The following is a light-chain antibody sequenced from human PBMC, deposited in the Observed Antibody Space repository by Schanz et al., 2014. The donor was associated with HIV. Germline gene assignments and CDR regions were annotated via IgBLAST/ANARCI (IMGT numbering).Light chain of an antibody. CDR2: NNN. J-gene: IGLJ2*01. Sequence: QSVLTQPPSASGTTGQRVTIFCSGSSSNIGSNPVNWYQHLPGTAPKVVIYNNNQRPSGVPDRFSGSRSGTSASLAISGLQSADESDYYCAAWDDSLNGPVFGGGTKLTVL. CDR3: AAWDDSLNGPV. CDR1: SSNIGSNP. V-gene: IGLV1-44*01.